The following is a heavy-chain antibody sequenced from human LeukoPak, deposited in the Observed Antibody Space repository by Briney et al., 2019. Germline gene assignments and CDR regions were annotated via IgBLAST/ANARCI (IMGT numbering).Heavy chain of an antibody. CDR2: ISGSGGST. J-gene: IGHJ3*02. V-gene: IGHV3-23*01. CDR1: GFTFSSYA. Sequence: GGSLRLSCAASGFTFSSYAMSWVRQAPGKGLEWVSAISGSGGSTYYADSVKGRFTISRDNSKNTLYLQMNSLRAEDTAVYYCARALYDSSGYGAFDIWGQGTMVTVSS. D-gene: IGHD3-22*01. CDR3: ARALYDSSGYGAFDI.